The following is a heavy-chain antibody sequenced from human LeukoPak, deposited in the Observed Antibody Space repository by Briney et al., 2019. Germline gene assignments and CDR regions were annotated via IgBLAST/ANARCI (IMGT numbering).Heavy chain of an antibody. D-gene: IGHD6-13*01. Sequence: SETLSLTCTVSGGPISSSSYYWGWIRQPPGKGLEWIGSIYYSGSTYYNPSLKSRVTISVDTSKNQFSLKLSSVTAADTAVYYCARRQQPFDYWGQGTLVTVSS. J-gene: IGHJ4*02. CDR1: GGPISSSSYY. CDR3: ARRQQPFDY. V-gene: IGHV4-39*01. CDR2: IYYSGST.